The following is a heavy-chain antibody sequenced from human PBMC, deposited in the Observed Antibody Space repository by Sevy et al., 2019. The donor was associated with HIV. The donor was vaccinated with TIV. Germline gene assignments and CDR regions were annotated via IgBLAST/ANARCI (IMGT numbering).Heavy chain of an antibody. CDR1: GFTFSKYS. Sequence: GGSLRLSCAASGFTFSKYSMSWVRQPPGKGLEWVSTLSFGGGEINYGDTVKGRFTISMDNSKSSVYLQMNSLRPEDAAVYYCAREGCTKPHDYWGQGTMVTVSS. D-gene: IGHD2-8*01. J-gene: IGHJ4*02. CDR2: LSFGGGEI. V-gene: IGHV3-23*01. CDR3: AREGCTKPHDY.